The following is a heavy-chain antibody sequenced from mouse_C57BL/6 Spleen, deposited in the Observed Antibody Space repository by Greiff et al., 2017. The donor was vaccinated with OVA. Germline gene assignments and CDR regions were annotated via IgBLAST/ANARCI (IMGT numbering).Heavy chain of an antibody. CDR3: TTGYYGSRGYARDY. CDR1: GFNIKDDY. CDR2: IDPENGDT. D-gene: IGHD1-1*01. V-gene: IGHV14-4*01. Sequence: VQLQQSGAELVRPGASVKLSCTASGFNIKDDYMHWVKQRPEQGLEWIGWIDPENGDTEYASKFQGKATITADTSSNTAYLQLSSLTSEDTAVYYCTTGYYGSRGYARDYWGQGTSVTVSS. J-gene: IGHJ4*01.